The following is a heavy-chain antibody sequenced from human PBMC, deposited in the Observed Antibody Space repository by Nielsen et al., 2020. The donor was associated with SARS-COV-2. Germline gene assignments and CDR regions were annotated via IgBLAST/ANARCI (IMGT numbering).Heavy chain of an antibody. J-gene: IGHJ6*02. V-gene: IGHV3-30*18. CDR3: AKRYTDYGGLDV. CDR2: ISYDGRKK. D-gene: IGHD4-17*01. Sequence: GESLKISCAASGFTVSSNYMHWVRQAPGKGLEWVAVISYDGRKKYFVDSVRGRFTISRDNSQSTLYLQMNSLRAEDTAVYYCAKRYTDYGGLDVWGQGTTVSVFS. CDR1: GFTVSSNY.